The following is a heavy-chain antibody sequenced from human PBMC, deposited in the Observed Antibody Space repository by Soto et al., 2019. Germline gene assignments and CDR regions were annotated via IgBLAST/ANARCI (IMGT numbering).Heavy chain of an antibody. Sequence: GGSLRLSCAASGFKFSNYAMSWVRQAPGKGLEWVSAISGSGGSTYYADSVKGRFTISRDNSKNTLYLQMNSLRDEDTAVYYCAKVWHYDFWSGHRASYYYGMDVWGQGTTVTRSS. CDR2: ISGSGGST. CDR3: AKVWHYDFWSGHRASYYYGMDV. V-gene: IGHV3-23*01. CDR1: GFKFSNYA. D-gene: IGHD3-3*01. J-gene: IGHJ6*02.